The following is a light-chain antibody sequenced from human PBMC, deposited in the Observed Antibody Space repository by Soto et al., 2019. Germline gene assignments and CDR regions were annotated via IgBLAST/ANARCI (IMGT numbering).Light chain of an antibody. CDR3: TSYAGGNNV. J-gene: IGLJ1*01. Sequence: QSALTQPPSATGSPGQSVPISCCGTSSDVGAYNYVSWYQQHPGKVPKLMVYEVNKRPSGVPDRFSGSKSGNTASLTVSGLQAEDEADYYCTSYAGGNNVFGTGTKVTVL. CDR1: SSDVGAYNY. V-gene: IGLV2-8*01. CDR2: EVN.